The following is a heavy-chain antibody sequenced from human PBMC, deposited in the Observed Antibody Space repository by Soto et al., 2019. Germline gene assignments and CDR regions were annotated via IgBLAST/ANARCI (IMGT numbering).Heavy chain of an antibody. CDR2: IYNSGNT. CDR1: GGSTSSGDYD. J-gene: IGHJ4*02. CDR3: ARGPSGDKVDY. V-gene: IGHV4-30-4*01. D-gene: IGHD1-26*01. Sequence: QVQLQESGPGLVEPSQTLSLTCTVSGGSTSSGDYDWSWIRQPPGKDLEWIGHIYNSGNTYSNPSLKSRVTISVDTSKNQFSLKLSSVTAADTAVYYCARGPSGDKVDYWGQGTLVTVSS.